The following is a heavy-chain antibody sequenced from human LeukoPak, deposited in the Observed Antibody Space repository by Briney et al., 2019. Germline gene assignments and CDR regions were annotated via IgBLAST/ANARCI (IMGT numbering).Heavy chain of an antibody. J-gene: IGHJ4*02. V-gene: IGHV4-59*08. D-gene: IGHD3/OR15-3a*01. CDR1: SASISTYH. CDR2: INYSGST. Sequence: SETLSLTCTVSSASISTYHWTWIRQPPGKGLEWIGYINYSGSTNYNPSLKSRVTISIDTSKNQFSLKLTSVTAADTAVYYCARGRLWTWDYWGQGALATVSS. CDR3: ARGRLWTWDY.